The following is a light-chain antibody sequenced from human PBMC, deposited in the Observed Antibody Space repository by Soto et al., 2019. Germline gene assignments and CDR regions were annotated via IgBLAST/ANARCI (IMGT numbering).Light chain of an antibody. CDR1: SSDVVGYTY. CDR3: SSYTTSNTRQIV. J-gene: IGLJ1*01. V-gene: IGLV2-14*01. Sequence: QSVLTQPASVSGSPGQAITISCTGTSSDVVGYTYVSWYQQHPGKAPKFIIYGVSDRPSGVSNRFSGSKSGNTASLTISGLQAADEADYYCSSYTTSNTRQIVFGTGTKVTVL. CDR2: GVS.